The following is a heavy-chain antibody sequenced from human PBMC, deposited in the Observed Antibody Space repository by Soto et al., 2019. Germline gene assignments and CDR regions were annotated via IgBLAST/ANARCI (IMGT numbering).Heavy chain of an antibody. Sequence: ASVKVSCKASGYTFTSYGISWVRQAPGQGLEWMGWISAYNGNTNYAQKLQGRVTMTTDTSTSTAYMELRSLRSDDTAVYYCARDASYYGSGSRSDDYWGQGTLVTV. J-gene: IGHJ4*02. CDR3: ARDASYYGSGSRSDDY. CDR1: GYTFTSYG. CDR2: ISAYNGNT. V-gene: IGHV1-18*01. D-gene: IGHD3-10*01.